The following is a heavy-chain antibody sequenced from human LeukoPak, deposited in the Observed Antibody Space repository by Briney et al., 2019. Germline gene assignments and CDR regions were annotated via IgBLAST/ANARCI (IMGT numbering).Heavy chain of an antibody. D-gene: IGHD4-17*01. Sequence: PSETLSLTCTVSGGSISSYYWSWIRQPPGKGLEWIGYIYHSGSTYYDPSLKSRVTISVDRSKNQFSLKLSSVTAADTAVYYCARGGDYYDYWGQGTLVTVSS. CDR3: ARGGDYYDY. V-gene: IGHV4-59*12. J-gene: IGHJ4*02. CDR2: IYHSGST. CDR1: GGSISSYY.